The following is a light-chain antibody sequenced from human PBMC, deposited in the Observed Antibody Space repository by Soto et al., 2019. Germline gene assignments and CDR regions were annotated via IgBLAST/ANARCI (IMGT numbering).Light chain of an antibody. J-gene: IGKJ4*01. CDR2: ATS. CDR3: QQYDTSQLT. Sequence: ENVLTQSPGTLSLSPGERATLSCRASQTVNSNYLAWYQQQPGQAPRLLIYATSSRTTGIPYRFSGSGSGTDFTLTITRLEPEDFAVYYCQQYDTSQLTFGAGTKVDI. CDR1: QTVNSNY. V-gene: IGKV3-20*01.